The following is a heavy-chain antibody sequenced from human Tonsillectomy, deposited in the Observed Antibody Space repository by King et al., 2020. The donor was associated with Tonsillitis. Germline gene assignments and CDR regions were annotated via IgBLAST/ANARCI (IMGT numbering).Heavy chain of an antibody. CDR3: AKEAPGTIDY. V-gene: IGHV3-53*01. Sequence: EVQLVESGGGLIQPGGSLRLSCAASGFTVSSNYMSWVRQAAGKGQEWVSVIYTGGSTYYADSVKGRFTISRDNSKNTLSLQMNNLRAEDTAVYYCAKEAPGTIDYWGQGTLVTVSS. CDR1: GFTVSSNY. J-gene: IGHJ4*02. D-gene: IGHD6-13*01. CDR2: IYTGGST.